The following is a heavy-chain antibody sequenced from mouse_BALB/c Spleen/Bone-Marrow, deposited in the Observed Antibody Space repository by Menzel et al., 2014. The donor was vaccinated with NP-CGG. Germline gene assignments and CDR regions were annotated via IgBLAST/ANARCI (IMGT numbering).Heavy chain of an antibody. CDR2: INPDSSTI. CDR3: AKNYYYGYVAY. V-gene: IGHV4-1*02. CDR1: GFDFSRYW. D-gene: IGHD1-2*01. J-gene: IGHJ3*01. Sequence: EVQLQESGGGLVQPGGSLKLPCAASGFDFSRYWMTWVRQAPGKGLEWIGEINPDSSTINYTPSLKDKFIISRDNAKNTLYLQMSKVRSEVTALYYCAKNYYYGYVAYWGQGTLVTVSA.